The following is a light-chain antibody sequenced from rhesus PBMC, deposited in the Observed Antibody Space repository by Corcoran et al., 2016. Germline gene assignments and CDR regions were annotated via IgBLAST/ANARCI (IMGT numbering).Light chain of an antibody. CDR3: LQYSSSPYS. J-gene: IGKJ2*01. V-gene: IGKV1-22*01. CDR2: KES. Sequence: DIQMTQSPSSLSASVGDTVTITCRASQSISSWLDWYQQKPVKAPKLLVYKESSLQSGVPSRFSGSGSGTEFTLTISSLQPEDFATYYCLQYSSSPYSFGQGTKVEIK. CDR1: QSISSW.